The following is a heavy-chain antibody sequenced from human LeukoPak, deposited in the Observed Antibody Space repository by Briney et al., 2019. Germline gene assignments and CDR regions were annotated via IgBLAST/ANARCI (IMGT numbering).Heavy chain of an antibody. CDR1: GFTFSSYA. J-gene: IGHJ4*02. D-gene: IGHD6-19*01. CDR2: ISGSGGRT. V-gene: IGHV3-23*01. Sequence: GGSLRLSRAASGFTFSSYAMSWFRHAPGKGLEWVSTISGSGGRTNYADSVKGRFTISTDTSKNTLYLQMNSLRAGDTAVHYCAKGIRGSGWSKSSDYWGQGTLVTVSS. CDR3: AKGIRGSGWSKSSDY.